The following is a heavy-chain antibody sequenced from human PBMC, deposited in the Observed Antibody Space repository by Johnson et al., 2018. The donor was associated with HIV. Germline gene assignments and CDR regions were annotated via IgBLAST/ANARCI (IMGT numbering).Heavy chain of an antibody. D-gene: IGHD4-17*01. Sequence: PGKGLEWVSYISSSGSIIHYADSVKGRFTISRDNAKNSLYLQMNSLRAEDTAVYYCARDKYGVPSGAFDIWGQGTMVSVSS. J-gene: IGHJ3*02. CDR2: ISSSGSII. CDR3: ARDKYGVPSGAFDI. V-gene: IGHV3-11*01.